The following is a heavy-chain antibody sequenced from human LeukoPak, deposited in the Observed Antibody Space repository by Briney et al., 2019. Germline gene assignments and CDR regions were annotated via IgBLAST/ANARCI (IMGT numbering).Heavy chain of an antibody. J-gene: IGHJ5*01. D-gene: IGHD1-26*01. V-gene: IGHV6-1*01. CDR1: GDSVSSDIAA. Sequence: SQTLSLTCAISGDSVSSDIAAWNWIRQSPSRGLQWLGRTYYRSKWYNDYAVSVESRITINSDTSKNEFSLRLNSVTPEDTAVYYCTRGEVFDFWGQGTLVTVSS. CDR2: TYYRSKWYN. CDR3: TRGEVFDF.